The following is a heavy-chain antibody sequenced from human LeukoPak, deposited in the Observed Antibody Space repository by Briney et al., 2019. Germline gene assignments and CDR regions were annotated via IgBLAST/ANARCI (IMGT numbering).Heavy chain of an antibody. D-gene: IGHD3-10*01. CDR2: INPNSGGT. Sequence: ASVKVSCKASGYTFTGYYMHWVRQAPGQGLEWMGWINPNSGGTNYAQKFQGRFTMTRDTSISTAYMELSRLRSDDTAVYYCARLYYGSGSYYSLDYWGQGTLVTVSS. CDR1: GYTFTGYY. J-gene: IGHJ4*02. V-gene: IGHV1-2*02. CDR3: ARLYYGSGSYYSLDY.